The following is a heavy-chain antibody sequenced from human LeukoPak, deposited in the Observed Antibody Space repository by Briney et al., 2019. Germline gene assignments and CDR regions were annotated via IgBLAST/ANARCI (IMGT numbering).Heavy chain of an antibody. CDR2: IYYSGST. V-gene: IGHV4-59*01. CDR3: AGEHSGGYRFDY. CDR1: GDSISTYY. Sequence: SETLSLTCTISGDSISTYYWSWIRQPPGKGLEWIGYIYYSGSTIYNPSLKSRVTISGDWSKKQFSLKLSSVTAADTAVYYCAGEHSGGYRFDYWGQGTLVTVS. J-gene: IGHJ4*02. D-gene: IGHD3-22*01.